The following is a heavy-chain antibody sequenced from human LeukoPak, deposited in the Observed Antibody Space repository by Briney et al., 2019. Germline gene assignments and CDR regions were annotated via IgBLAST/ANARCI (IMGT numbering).Heavy chain of an antibody. CDR2: ISTSGTTI. CDR1: GFTLSDYY. J-gene: IGHJ6*02. V-gene: IGHV3-11*01. Sequence: KPGGSLRLSCAASGFTLSDYYMSWIRQAPGKGLEWVSYISTSGTTIYYADSVKGRFTISRDNAKNSLYLQMNSLRAEDTAVYYCARELIEGYYGMDVWGQGTTVTVSS. CDR3: ARELIEGYYGMDV.